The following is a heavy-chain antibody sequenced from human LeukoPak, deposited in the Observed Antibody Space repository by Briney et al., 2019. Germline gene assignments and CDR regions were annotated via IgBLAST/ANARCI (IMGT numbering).Heavy chain of an antibody. CDR3: ARLYGFFDY. Sequence: PSETLSLTCTVSGGSISSYYWSWIRQPPGKGLEWIGYIYYTGTTNYNPSLKSRVTISVDTSKNHFSLKLSSVTAADTAVYYCARLYGFFDYWGQGTLVTVSS. CDR2: IYYTGTT. V-gene: IGHV4-59*12. D-gene: IGHD3-10*01. J-gene: IGHJ4*02. CDR1: GGSISSYY.